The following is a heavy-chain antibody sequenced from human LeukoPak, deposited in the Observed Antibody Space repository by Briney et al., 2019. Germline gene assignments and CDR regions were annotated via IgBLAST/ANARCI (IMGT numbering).Heavy chain of an antibody. J-gene: IGHJ4*02. D-gene: IGHD6-19*01. V-gene: IGHV1-2*02. CDR3: ARVATQWLVRSYFDY. Sequence: ASVKVSCKASGYTFTGYYMHWVRQAPGQGLEWMGWINPNSGGTNYAQKFQGRVTMTRDTSISTAYMELGRLRSDDTAVYCCARVATQWLVRSYFDYWGQGTLVTVSS. CDR1: GYTFTGYY. CDR2: INPNSGGT.